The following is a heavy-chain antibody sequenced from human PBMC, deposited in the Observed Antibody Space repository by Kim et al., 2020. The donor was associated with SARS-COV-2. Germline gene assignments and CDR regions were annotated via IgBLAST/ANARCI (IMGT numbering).Heavy chain of an antibody. J-gene: IGHJ6*02. CDR1: GFTFSGSA. CDR3: TRRFRSYYYGMDV. CDR2: IRSKANSYAT. Sequence: GGSLKLSCAASGFTFSGSAMHWVRQASGKGLEWVGRIRSKANSYATAYAASVKGRFTISRDDSKNTAYLQMNSLKTEDTAVYYCTRRFRSYYYGMDVWGQGTTVTVSS. D-gene: IGHD3-10*01. V-gene: IGHV3-73*01.